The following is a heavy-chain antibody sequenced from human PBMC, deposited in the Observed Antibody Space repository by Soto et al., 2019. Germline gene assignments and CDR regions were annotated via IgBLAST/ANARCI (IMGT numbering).Heavy chain of an antibody. Sequence: ASVKVSCKASGYTFTSYYMHWVRQAPGQGLEWMGIINPSGGSTSYAQKFQGRVTMTRDTSTSTVYMELSSLRSEDTAVYYCARDRVVVVVSSRTMGYWGQGTLLTVSS. V-gene: IGHV1-46*03. D-gene: IGHD2-15*01. CDR3: ARDRVVVVVSSRTMGY. CDR2: INPSGGST. CDR1: GYTFTSYY. J-gene: IGHJ4*02.